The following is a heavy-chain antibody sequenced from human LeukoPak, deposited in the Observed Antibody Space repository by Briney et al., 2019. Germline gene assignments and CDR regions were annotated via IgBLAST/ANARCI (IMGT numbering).Heavy chain of an antibody. J-gene: IGHJ4*02. D-gene: IGHD6-13*01. CDR1: GFTFSSYS. CDR3: ARGRRIAAAGLYYFDY. CDR2: ISSSSSYI. V-gene: IGHV3-21*01. Sequence: GGSLRPSCAASGFTFSSYSMNWVRQAPGKGLEWVSSISSSSSYIYYADSVKGRFTISRDDAKNSLYLQMNSLRAEDTAVYYCARGRRIAAAGLYYFDYWGQGTLVTVSS.